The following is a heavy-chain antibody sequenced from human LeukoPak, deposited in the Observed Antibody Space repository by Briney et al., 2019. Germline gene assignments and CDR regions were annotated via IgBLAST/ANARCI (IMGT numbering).Heavy chain of an antibody. D-gene: IGHD3-10*01. CDR2: ISSDGRVE. CDR3: ARDTVNGPFVISHYY. CDR1: GFTFSSYE. V-gene: IGHV3-48*03. J-gene: IGHJ4*02. Sequence: GGSLRLSCAASGFTFSSYEMNWVRQAPWKGLEWVSHISSDGRVERYVDSVRGRFSMSRDNAKDLLFLQMDGLRAEDTAVYYCARDTVNGPFVISHYYGGQGALVTAS.